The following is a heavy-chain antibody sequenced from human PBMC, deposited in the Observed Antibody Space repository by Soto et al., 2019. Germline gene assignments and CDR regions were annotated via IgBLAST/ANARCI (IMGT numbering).Heavy chain of an antibody. CDR2: ISYDGSNK. J-gene: IGHJ4*02. Sequence: QVQLVESGGGVVQPGRSLRLSCAASGFTFSSYGMHWVRQAPGKGLEWVAVISYDGSNKYYADSVKGRFTISRDNSKNTLYLQMNILRAEDTAVYYCATARAYYYDSSALGDYWGQGTLVTVSS. CDR3: ATARAYYYDSSALGDY. V-gene: IGHV3-30*03. CDR1: GFTFSSYG. D-gene: IGHD3-22*01.